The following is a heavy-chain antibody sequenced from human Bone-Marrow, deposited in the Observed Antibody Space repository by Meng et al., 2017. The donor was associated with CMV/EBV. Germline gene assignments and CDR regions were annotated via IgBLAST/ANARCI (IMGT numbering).Heavy chain of an antibody. D-gene: IGHD6-13*01. CDR2: IYSGGST. J-gene: IGHJ3*02. CDR3: ARARGEQQLVILDAFDI. V-gene: IGHV3-66*02. Sequence: ETLSLTCTVSGGSISRNYMSWVRQAPGKGLEWVSVIYSGGSTYYADSVKGRFTISRDNSKNTLYLQMNSLRAEDTAVYYCARARGEQQLVILDAFDIWGQGTMVTVSS. CDR1: GGSISRNY.